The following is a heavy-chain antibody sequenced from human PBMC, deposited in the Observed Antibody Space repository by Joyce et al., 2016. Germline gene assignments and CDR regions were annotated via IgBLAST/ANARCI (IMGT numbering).Heavy chain of an antibody. V-gene: IGHV3-33*01. CDR2: IWYDASNK. CDR1: GFTFSTYG. CDR3: ARDLRYFGSGSGFDY. D-gene: IGHD3-10*01. Sequence: QGQLVESGGGVVQPGRSLRLSCAASGFTFSTYGWHWVRQATGKGLEGVAVIWYDASNKNQADSMKGRFTISRDNSKNTLYLQMNSLRAEDTAVYYCARDLRYFGSGSGFDYWGQGTLVTVSS. J-gene: IGHJ4*02.